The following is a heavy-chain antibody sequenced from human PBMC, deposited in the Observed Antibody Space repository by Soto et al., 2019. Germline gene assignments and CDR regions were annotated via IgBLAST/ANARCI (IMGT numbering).Heavy chain of an antibody. J-gene: IGHJ4*02. CDR3: ARGGKRVSMIRGFDF. CDR2: WYFSGTT. D-gene: IGHD3-10*01. Sequence: SETLSLTCTVSGGSISGSSYYWAWIRQPPGKGLEWIGSWYFSGTTYYSPSLKSRVTISVDTSKNQFSLRLSSLTAADTAVYSCARGGKRVSMIRGFDFWGQGALVTVSS. CDR1: GGSISGSSYY. V-gene: IGHV4-39*01.